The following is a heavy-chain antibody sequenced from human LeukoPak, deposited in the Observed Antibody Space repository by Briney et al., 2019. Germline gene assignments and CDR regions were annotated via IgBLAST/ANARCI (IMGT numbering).Heavy chain of an antibody. J-gene: IGHJ4*02. Sequence: GGSLRLSCAASGFTFSTYWMHWVRQVPGKGLVWVSRINSDGSNTNYADSVKGRFTISRDNAKNTLYLQMNSLGAEDTAVYYCASMVGMATIVDYWGQGTLVTVSS. V-gene: IGHV3-74*01. D-gene: IGHD5-24*01. CDR2: INSDGSNT. CDR3: ASMVGMATIVDY. CDR1: GFTFSTYW.